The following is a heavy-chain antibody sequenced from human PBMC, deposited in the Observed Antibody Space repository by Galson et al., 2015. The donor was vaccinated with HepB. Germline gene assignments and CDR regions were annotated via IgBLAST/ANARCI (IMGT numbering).Heavy chain of an antibody. CDR1: GFTFSSYA. CDR2: ISYDGSNK. CDR3: ARAKPPIVGAIFHGMDV. V-gene: IGHV3-30*04. Sequence: SLRLSCAASGFTFSSYAMHWVRQAPGKGLEWVAVISYDGSNKYYADSVKGRFTISRDNSKNTLYLQMNSLRAEDTAVYYCARAKPPIVGAIFHGMDVWGQGTTVTVSS. D-gene: IGHD1-26*01. J-gene: IGHJ6*02.